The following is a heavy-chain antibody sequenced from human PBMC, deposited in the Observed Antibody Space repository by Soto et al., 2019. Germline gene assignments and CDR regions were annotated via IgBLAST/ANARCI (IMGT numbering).Heavy chain of an antibody. CDR1: GYTFTSYG. J-gene: IGHJ4*02. CDR3: ARELNTDSSAYYSFAY. V-gene: IGHV1-18*04. CDR2: ISAYTDTP. Sequence: ASVKVSCKASGYTFTSYGITWVRRAPGQGLEWMGWISAYTDTPNYAQKFQGRVTMTIDTSTSTAYMDLRSLTSDDTAVYYCARELNTDSSAYYSFAYWGQGTLVTVSS. D-gene: IGHD3-22*01.